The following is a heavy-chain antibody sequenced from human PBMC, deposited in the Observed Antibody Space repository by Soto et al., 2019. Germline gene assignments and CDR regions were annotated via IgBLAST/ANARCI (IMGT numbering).Heavy chain of an antibody. CDR1: GFTFSRYA. CDR2: IVESGRST. CDR3: AREIRGTTVTTNFDY. Sequence: EVQLLESGGDLVQPGGSLRLSCVASGFTFSRYALTWVRQAPGEGLEWVSTIVESGRSTYYADSVKGRFTLSRDNSKNTPYLQMNRLRAEDTALYFCAREIRGTTVTTNFDYWGQGTLVTVSS. D-gene: IGHD4-17*01. V-gene: IGHV3-23*01. J-gene: IGHJ4*02.